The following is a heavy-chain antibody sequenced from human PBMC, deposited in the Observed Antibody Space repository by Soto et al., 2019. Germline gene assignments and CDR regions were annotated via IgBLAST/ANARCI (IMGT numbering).Heavy chain of an antibody. CDR1: GFTFSSYS. CDR3: AKDRSGSYNVDGIFHY. CDR2: ISTSGGST. V-gene: IGHV3-23*01. Sequence: EVQLLESGGGLVQPGGSLRLSCAASGFTFSSYSMSWVRQAPGKGLEWVAGISTSGGSTYYADSVKGRFTISRDNSNNTLYLQMNSLRAEDTAVYYCAKDRSGSYNVDGIFHYWGQGSLVTVSS. J-gene: IGHJ4*02. D-gene: IGHD1-26*01.